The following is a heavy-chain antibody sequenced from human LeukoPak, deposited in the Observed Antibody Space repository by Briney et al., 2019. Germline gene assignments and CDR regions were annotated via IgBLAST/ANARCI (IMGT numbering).Heavy chain of an antibody. CDR3: ARHKSCDY. V-gene: IGHV4-59*01. D-gene: IGHD2-15*01. CDR2: IYYSGST. Sequence: SETLSLTCTVSGGSISSYYWSWIRQPPGKGLEWIGYIYYSGSTNYNPSLKSRVTISIDTSKNQFSLKLSSVTAADTAVYYCARHKSCDYWGQGTLVTVSS. J-gene: IGHJ4*02. CDR1: GGSISSYY.